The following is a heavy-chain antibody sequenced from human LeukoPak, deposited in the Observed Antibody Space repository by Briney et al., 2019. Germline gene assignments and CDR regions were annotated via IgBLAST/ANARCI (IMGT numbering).Heavy chain of an antibody. D-gene: IGHD5-12*01. V-gene: IGHV3-30*04. Sequence: GGSLRLSCAAFGFIFSNYAMHWVRQAPGKGLEWVAVISYDGSNKYYADSVKGRFTISRDNSKNTLYMQMKSLRAEDTAVYYCARGGEWLRSDPFNYWGQGTLVTVSS. J-gene: IGHJ4*02. CDR2: ISYDGSNK. CDR3: ARGGEWLRSDPFNY. CDR1: GFIFSNYA.